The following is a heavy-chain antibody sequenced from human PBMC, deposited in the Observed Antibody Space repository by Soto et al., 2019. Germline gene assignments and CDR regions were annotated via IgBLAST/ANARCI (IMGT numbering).Heavy chain of an antibody. J-gene: IGHJ5*02. V-gene: IGHV4-59*12. CDR1: GGSISSYN. CDR2: IYYTGYSGST. Sequence: KPSETLSLTCTVSGGSISSYNWAWIRQPPGKGLEWMGFIYYTGYSGSTNYNPSLKSRVTISVDTSKNQFSLKLSSVTAADTAVYYCARGPLAARPYVQSRNWFDPWGQGTLVTVSS. CDR3: ARGPLAARPYVQSRNWFDP. D-gene: IGHD6-6*01.